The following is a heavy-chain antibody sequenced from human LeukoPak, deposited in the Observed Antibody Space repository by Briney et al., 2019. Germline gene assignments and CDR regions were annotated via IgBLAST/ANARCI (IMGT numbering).Heavy chain of an antibody. CDR3: GRNWTSYYYYMDV. J-gene: IGHJ6*03. D-gene: IGHD1-1*01. CDR2: ISSSGTSV. CDR1: GFTFRNFE. Sequence: PGGSLRLSCEASGFTFRNFEMNWVRQTPGKGLEWISYISSSGTSVYYADSVKGRFTTSRDNAKKSLYLQMNSLRADDTAVYYCGRNWTSYYYYMDVWGTGTTVT. V-gene: IGHV3-48*03.